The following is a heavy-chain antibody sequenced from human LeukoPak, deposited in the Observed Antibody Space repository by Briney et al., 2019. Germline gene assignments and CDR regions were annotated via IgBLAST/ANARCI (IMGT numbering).Heavy chain of an antibody. D-gene: IGHD2-2*01. CDR1: GFTFSSYT. Sequence: GGSLRLSCAASGFTFSSYTMNWVRQAPGKGLEWVSYISKSSDRIYHADSVKGRFTISRDNAKNSLYLQMDSLRAEDTAVYYCARDLLNDEGSSYFFDQWGQGTLVTVSS. J-gene: IGHJ4*02. V-gene: IGHV3-48*04. CDR3: ARDLLNDEGSSYFFDQ. CDR2: ISKSSDRI.